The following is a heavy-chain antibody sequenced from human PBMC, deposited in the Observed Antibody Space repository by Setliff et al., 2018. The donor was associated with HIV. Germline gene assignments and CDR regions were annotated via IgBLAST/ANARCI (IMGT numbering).Heavy chain of an antibody. CDR2: IIPIFGTA. CDR3: ARAGGSGSYYLSWYYGMDV. CDR1: GGTFSSYA. J-gene: IGHJ6*02. D-gene: IGHD3-10*01. V-gene: IGHV1-69*05. Sequence: ASVKVSCKASGGTFSSYAISWVRQAPGQGLEWMGGIIPIFGTANYAQKFQGRVTITTDESTSTAYMELSSLRSEDTAVYYCARAGGSGSYYLSWYYGMDVWGQGTTVTAP.